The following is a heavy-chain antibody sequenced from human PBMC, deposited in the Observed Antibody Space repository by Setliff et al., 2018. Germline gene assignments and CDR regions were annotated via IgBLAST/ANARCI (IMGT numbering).Heavy chain of an antibody. Sequence: SETLSLTCAVYGGSFSGYYWSWIRQPPGKGLEWIGSIYYSGRTYYNPSLKSRVAISVDTSKNLLSLRVNSVTATDTAVYYCARPLEESFGGVRDSDAFDVWGQGTMVTVSS. D-gene: IGHD3-16*01. CDR3: ARPLEESFGGVRDSDAFDV. V-gene: IGHV4-34*01. CDR2: IYYSGRT. J-gene: IGHJ3*01. CDR1: GGSFSGYY.